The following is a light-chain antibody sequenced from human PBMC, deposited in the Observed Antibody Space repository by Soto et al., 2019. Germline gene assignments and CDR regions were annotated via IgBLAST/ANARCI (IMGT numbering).Light chain of an antibody. CDR2: DAS. CDR3: QRYSDWPPWT. Sequence: FVLTQSPATLSLSPWERATLSCMSSQSVSSNLACYQQKPRQAPRLLIYDASTRATGIPARFIGSGSGTEFTLTITSLQSEDFAVYYCQRYSDWPPWTFGQGTKVDIK. V-gene: IGKV3-15*01. CDR1: QSVSSN. J-gene: IGKJ1*01.